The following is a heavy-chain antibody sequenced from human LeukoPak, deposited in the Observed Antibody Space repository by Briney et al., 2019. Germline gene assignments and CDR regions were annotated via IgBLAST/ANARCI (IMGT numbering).Heavy chain of an antibody. CDR2: IKQDGSEK. J-gene: IGHJ4*02. D-gene: IGHD1-1*01. V-gene: IGHV3-7*03. CDR3: ARGYGLAY. CDR1: GFTFSDYW. Sequence: PGGALRLSCTASGFTFSDYWMSWVRQAPGKGLEWVANIKQDGSEKYYVDSVKGRFTIPRDNSKNSLYLQMNGLRAEDAAVYYCARGYGLAYWGQGTLVTVSS.